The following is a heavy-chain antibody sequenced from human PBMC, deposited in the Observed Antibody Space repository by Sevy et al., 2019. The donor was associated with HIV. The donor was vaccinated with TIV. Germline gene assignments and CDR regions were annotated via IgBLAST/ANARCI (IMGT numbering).Heavy chain of an antibody. CDR3: AGGYCTGGSCSPGEF. J-gene: IGHJ4*02. CDR2: ISPLNGDT. CDR1: GYTFTSYI. Sequence: ASVKVSCKTSGYTFTSYIISWVRQAPGQGLEWMGWISPLNGDTKYVQKFQGRVTMSIDTSTSTAYMDLRSLRSDDTAVYYCAGGYCTGGSCSPGEFWGQGTLVTVSS. V-gene: IGHV1-18*01. D-gene: IGHD2-15*01.